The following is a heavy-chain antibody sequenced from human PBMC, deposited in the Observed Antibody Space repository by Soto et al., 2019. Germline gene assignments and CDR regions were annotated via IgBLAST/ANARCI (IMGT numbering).Heavy chain of an antibody. Sequence: GGSLRLSCAASGFTFSSYWMSWVRQAPGKGLEWVAIILHDGNNKYYADSVKGRFTISRDNSKNTLYLQMNSLRTEDTAIYYCARDDEGGSYCDLGYWGQGTLVTVSS. D-gene: IGHD3-10*01. CDR3: ARDDEGGSYCDLGY. V-gene: IGHV3-30-3*01. J-gene: IGHJ4*02. CDR1: GFTFSSYW. CDR2: ILHDGNNK.